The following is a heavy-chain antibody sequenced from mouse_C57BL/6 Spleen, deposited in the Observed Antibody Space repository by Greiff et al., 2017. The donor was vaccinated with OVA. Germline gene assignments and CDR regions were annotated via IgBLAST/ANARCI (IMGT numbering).Heavy chain of an antibody. CDR3: ARFSYYYGSSGPGAY. D-gene: IGHD1-1*01. CDR1: GYAFSSYW. Sequence: LVESGAELVKPGASVKISCKASGYAFSSYWMNWVKQRPGKGLEWIGQIYPGDGDTNYNGKFKGKATLTADKSSSTAYMQLSSLTSEDSAVYFCARFSYYYGSSGPGAYWGQGTLVTVSA. CDR2: IYPGDGDT. J-gene: IGHJ3*01. V-gene: IGHV1-80*01.